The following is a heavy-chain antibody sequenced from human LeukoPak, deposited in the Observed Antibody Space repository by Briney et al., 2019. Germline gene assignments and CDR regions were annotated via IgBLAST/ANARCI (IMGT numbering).Heavy chain of an antibody. CDR3: ATRLYYYYGMDV. CDR1: GGSISSNAYY. J-gene: IGHJ6*02. CDR2: IYSSVST. V-gene: IGHV4-39*01. Sequence: SETLSLTCTVSGGSISSNAYYWAWIRQPPGKGLEWIGSIYSSVSTYYNPSLKSRVTISVDTSKNQFSLNLTSVTAADTAVYYCATRLYYYYGMDVWGQGTTVFVSS.